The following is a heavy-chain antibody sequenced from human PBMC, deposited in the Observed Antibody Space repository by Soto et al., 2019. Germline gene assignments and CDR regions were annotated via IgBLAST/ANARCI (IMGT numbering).Heavy chain of an antibody. Sequence: EVQLLDSGGGLVQPGGSLRLSCAASGLTFRSYARSWVRQAPGKGLVWVSAIRGSGGSTYYADSVKGRFTISRDNSKSTLYLQMNSLRAEDTAVYYCAKAIDSSSSDWYYYYMDVWGKGTTVTVSS. D-gene: IGHD6-6*01. CDR1: GLTFRSYA. J-gene: IGHJ6*03. CDR2: IRGSGGST. CDR3: AKAIDSSSSDWYYYYMDV. V-gene: IGHV3-23*01.